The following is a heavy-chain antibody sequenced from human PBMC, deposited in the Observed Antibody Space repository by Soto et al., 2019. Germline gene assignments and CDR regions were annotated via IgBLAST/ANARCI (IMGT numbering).Heavy chain of an antibody. Sequence: SETLSLTCTVSGGSINSYYWSWIRQPAGKGLEWIGRIYTSGSTNYNPSLKSRVTMSVDTSKNQFSLKLSSVTAADTAVYYCARVARGIAAAGFDPWGQGTLVTVSS. CDR1: GGSINSYY. J-gene: IGHJ5*02. D-gene: IGHD6-13*01. CDR2: IYTSGST. V-gene: IGHV4-4*07. CDR3: ARVARGIAAAGFDP.